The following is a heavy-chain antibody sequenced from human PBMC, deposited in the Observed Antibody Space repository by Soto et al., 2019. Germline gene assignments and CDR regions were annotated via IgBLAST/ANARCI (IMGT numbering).Heavy chain of an antibody. CDR2: IYYSGST. CDR1: GGSISSSSYY. J-gene: IGHJ5*02. D-gene: IGHD3-10*01. CDR3: ARFRRTRKNPYGSGSFLRSGGRWFDP. V-gene: IGHV4-39*01. Sequence: SETLSLTCTVSGGSISSSSYYWGWIRQPPGKGLEWIGSIYYSGSTYYNPSLKSRVTISVDTSKNQFSLKLSSVTAADTAVYYCARFRRTRKNPYGSGSFLRSGGRWFDPWGQGTLVTVSS.